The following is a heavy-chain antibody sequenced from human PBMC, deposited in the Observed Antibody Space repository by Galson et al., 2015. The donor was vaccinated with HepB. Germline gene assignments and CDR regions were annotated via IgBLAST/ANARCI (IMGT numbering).Heavy chain of an antibody. D-gene: IGHD2-15*01. V-gene: IGHV4-4*07. CDR1: GGSISSYY. Sequence: SETLSLTCTVSGGSISSYYWSWIRQPAGKGLEWIGRIYTSGSTNYNPSLKSRVTMSVDTSKNQFSLKLSSVTAADTAVYYCARDLVVAAGINAFDIWGQGTMVTVSS. CDR3: ARDLVVAAGINAFDI. J-gene: IGHJ3*02. CDR2: IYTSGST.